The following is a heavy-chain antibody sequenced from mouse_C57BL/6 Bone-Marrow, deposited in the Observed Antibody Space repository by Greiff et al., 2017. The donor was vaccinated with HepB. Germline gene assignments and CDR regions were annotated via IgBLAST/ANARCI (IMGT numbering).Heavy chain of an antibody. CDR1: GYTFTSYW. CDR2: IDPSDSYT. V-gene: IGHV1-69*01. CDR3: ARGGSSYVGGYYFDY. Sequence: QLQLKQPGAELVMPGASVKLSCKASGYTFTSYWMHWVKQRPGQGLEWIGEIDPSDSYTNYNQKFKGKSTLTVDKSSSTAYMQLSSLTSEDSAVYYCARGGSSYVGGYYFDYWGQGTTLTVSS. J-gene: IGHJ2*01. D-gene: IGHD1-1*01.